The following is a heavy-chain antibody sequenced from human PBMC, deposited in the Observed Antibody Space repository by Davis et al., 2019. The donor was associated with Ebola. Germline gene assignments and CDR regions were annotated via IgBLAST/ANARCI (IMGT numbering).Heavy chain of an antibody. Sequence: MPSETLSLTCTVSGGSISSYYWSWIRQPPGKGLEWIGYIYYTGSTKYNPSLKSRVTISVETSKNHFSLKLSSVTAADTAVYYCARGVITTGGEDYFDCWGQGTLVTVSS. V-gene: IGHV4-59*01. CDR3: ARGVITTGGEDYFDC. D-gene: IGHD3-9*01. CDR1: GGSISSYY. J-gene: IGHJ4*02. CDR2: IYYTGST.